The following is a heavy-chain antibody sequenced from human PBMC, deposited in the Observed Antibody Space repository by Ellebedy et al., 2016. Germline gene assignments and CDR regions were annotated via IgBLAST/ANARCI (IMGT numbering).Heavy chain of an antibody. V-gene: IGHV3-7*01. J-gene: IGHJ4*02. CDR2: IKPDGSEK. D-gene: IGHD5-18*01. CDR3: ARDKSNSYGTYYFDY. Sequence: GESLKISCAASGFTFSSYWMSWVRQAPGKGLEWVANIKPDGSEKYYVDSVKGRFTISRDNAKNSLHLHMNSLRAEDTAVYYCARDKSNSYGTYYFDYWGQGTLVTVSS. CDR1: GFTFSSYW.